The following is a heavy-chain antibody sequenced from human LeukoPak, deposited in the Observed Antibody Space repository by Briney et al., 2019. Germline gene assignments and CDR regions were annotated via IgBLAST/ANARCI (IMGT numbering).Heavy chain of an antibody. CDR1: GFSIGSYY. D-gene: IGHD3-22*01. CDR2: IYYSGSA. CDR3: ARDRSDGSGYYGYYFDY. Sequence: SETLSLTCVASGFSIGSYYWSWIQKPQAKEPDWFGHIYYSGSADYNPSLRSRVTMSVDSSKSQFSLRLSSVTATDTAVYYCARDRSDGSGYYGYYFDYWGQGTLVSVSS. J-gene: IGHJ4*02. V-gene: IGHV4-59*01.